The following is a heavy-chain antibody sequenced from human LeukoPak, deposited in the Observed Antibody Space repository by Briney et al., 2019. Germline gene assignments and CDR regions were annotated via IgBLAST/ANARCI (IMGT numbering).Heavy chain of an antibody. V-gene: IGHV3-11*03. CDR2: ISSSSGHT. Sequence: GGSLRLSCAASGFTFSDYYMNWIRQAPGKGLEWVSYISSSSGHTNYADSVKGRFTISRDNAKNSLYLQMNSLRAEDTAAYYCAAAAGYRFDIWGQGTLVTVSS. CDR3: AAAAGYRFDI. J-gene: IGHJ3*02. CDR1: GFTFSDYY. D-gene: IGHD6-13*01.